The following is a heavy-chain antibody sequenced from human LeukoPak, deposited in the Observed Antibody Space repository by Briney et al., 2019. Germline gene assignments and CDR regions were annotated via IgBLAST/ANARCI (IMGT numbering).Heavy chain of an antibody. D-gene: IGHD3-22*01. V-gene: IGHV4-30-2*01. CDR3: ASSHYYLPLDY. Sequence: SQTLSLTCAVSGGSISSGDYSWSWIRQPPGKGLEWIGYIYHSGSTYYNPSLKSRVTISVDRSKNQFSLKLSSVTAADTAVYYCASSHYYLPLDYWGQGTLVTVSS. J-gene: IGHJ4*02. CDR2: IYHSGST. CDR1: GGSISSGDYS.